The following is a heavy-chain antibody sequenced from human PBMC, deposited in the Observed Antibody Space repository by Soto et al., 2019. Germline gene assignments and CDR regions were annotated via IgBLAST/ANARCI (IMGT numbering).Heavy chain of an antibody. CDR1: GFTFSSYA. CDR3: AKVQGSTLFYYYYYMDV. Sequence: GGSLRLSCAASGFTFSSYAMSWVRQAPGKGLEWVSAISGSGGSTYYADSVKGRFTISRDNSKNTLYLQMNSLRAEDTAVYYCAKVQGSTLFYYYYYMDVWGKGTTGTVSS. CDR2: ISGSGGST. J-gene: IGHJ6*03. V-gene: IGHV3-23*01.